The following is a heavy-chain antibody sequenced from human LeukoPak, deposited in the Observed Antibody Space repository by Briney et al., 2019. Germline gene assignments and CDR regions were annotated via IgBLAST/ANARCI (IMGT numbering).Heavy chain of an antibody. Sequence: WASVKVSCKASGYNFNSYGISWPRQVPGQGLEWMGWISGYNGLTRYGKNVQGRVTLTTDTSTRTAYMELRSLRSDDTAVYYCARANPAPYDSSGYNFRGYFDYWGQGTRVTVSS. CDR2: ISGYNGLT. D-gene: IGHD3-22*01. J-gene: IGHJ4*02. CDR1: GYNFNSYG. V-gene: IGHV1-18*01. CDR3: ARANPAPYDSSGYNFRGYFDY.